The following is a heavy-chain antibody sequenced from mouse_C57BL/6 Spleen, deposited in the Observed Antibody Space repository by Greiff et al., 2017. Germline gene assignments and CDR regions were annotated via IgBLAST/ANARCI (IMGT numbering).Heavy chain of an antibody. V-gene: IGHV1-64*01. CDR2: IHPNSGST. Sequence: VQLQQPGAELVKPGASVKLSCKASGYTFTSYWMHWVKQRPGQGLEWIGMIHPNSGSTNYNEKFKSKATLSVDKSSSTAYMQLSSLTSEDSAVYYCARSGYYREYYAMDYWGQGTSVTVSS. CDR1: GYTFTSYW. CDR3: ARSGYYREYYAMDY. J-gene: IGHJ4*01. D-gene: IGHD2-12*01.